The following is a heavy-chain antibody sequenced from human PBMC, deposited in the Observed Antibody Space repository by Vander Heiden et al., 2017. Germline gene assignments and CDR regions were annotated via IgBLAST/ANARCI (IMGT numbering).Heavy chain of an antibody. CDR2: ISGSGVST. V-gene: IGHV3-23*01. CDR1: GFTFSSYA. J-gene: IGHJ4*02. Sequence: EVPLLESGGGLVQPGGSLRLSCAASGFTFSSYAMSWFRQAPGKGLEWVSAISGSGVSTDYADSVKGRFTISRDNAKNTLYLKLTRLSAEDTAVYDGAGVDPAMVVHWGQGTLVTVYS. D-gene: IGHD5-18*01. CDR3: AGVDPAMVVH.